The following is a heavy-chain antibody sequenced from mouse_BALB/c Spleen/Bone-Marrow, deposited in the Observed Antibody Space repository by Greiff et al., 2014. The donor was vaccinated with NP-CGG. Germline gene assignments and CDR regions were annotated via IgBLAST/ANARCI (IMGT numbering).Heavy chain of an antibody. CDR2: IHLSDSDS. Sequence: QVQLKESGAELVRSGASVKLSCKASGYSFTSYWMNWVKQRPGQGLEWIGMIHLSDSDSRLNQKFKDKATLTVDKSSSTAYMQLSSPTSEDSAVYYCTRYDLTTRAFAYWGQGTLVTVSA. CDR3: TRYDLTTRAFAY. V-gene: IGHV1S127*01. CDR1: GYSFTSYW. D-gene: IGHD3-3*01. J-gene: IGHJ3*01.